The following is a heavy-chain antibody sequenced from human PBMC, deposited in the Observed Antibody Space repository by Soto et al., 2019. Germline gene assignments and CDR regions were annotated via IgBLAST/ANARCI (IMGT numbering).Heavy chain of an antibody. Sequence: GGSLRLSCAASGFTFSSYGMHWVRQAPGKGLEWVAVISYDGSNKYYADSVKGRFTISRDNSKNTLYLQMNSLRAEDTAVYYCAKDLSRVRTFDYWGQGTLVTVS. CDR2: ISYDGSNK. J-gene: IGHJ4*02. CDR3: AKDLSRVRTFDY. D-gene: IGHD3-10*01. CDR1: GFTFSSYG. V-gene: IGHV3-30*18.